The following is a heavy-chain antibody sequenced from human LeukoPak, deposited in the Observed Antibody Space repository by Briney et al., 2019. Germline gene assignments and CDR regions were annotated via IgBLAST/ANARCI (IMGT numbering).Heavy chain of an antibody. V-gene: IGHV4-30-2*01. CDR3: ARLRSYGDLTFDY. CDR2: IYHSGST. J-gene: IGHJ4*02. CDR1: GGSISSGGYS. D-gene: IGHD4-17*01. Sequence: SETLSLTCAVSGGSISSGGYSWSWIRQPPGKGLEWIGYIYHSGSTYYNPSLKSRVTISVDRSKNQFSLKLSSVTAADTAVYYCARLRSYGDLTFDYWGQGTLVTVSS.